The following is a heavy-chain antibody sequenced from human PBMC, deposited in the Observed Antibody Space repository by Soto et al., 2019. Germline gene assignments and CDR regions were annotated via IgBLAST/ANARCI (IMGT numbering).Heavy chain of an antibody. CDR2: ISGSGGST. CDR3: AKPSGPGGKAVAGYYFDY. Sequence: EVQLLESGGGLVQPGGSLRLSCAASGFTFSSYAMSWVRQAPGKGLEWVSAISGSGGSTYYADSVKGRFTISRDNSKNTLYLQMNSLRAEDTAVYYCAKPSGPGGKAVAGYYFDYWGQGTLVTVSS. D-gene: IGHD6-19*01. CDR1: GFTFSSYA. V-gene: IGHV3-23*01. J-gene: IGHJ4*02.